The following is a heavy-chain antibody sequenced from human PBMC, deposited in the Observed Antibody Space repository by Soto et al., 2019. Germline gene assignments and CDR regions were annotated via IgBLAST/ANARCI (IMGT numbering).Heavy chain of an antibody. D-gene: IGHD3-22*01. V-gene: IGHV3-48*03. CDR1: AFTFSSYK. Sequence: PEGSLRLSCAASAFTFSSYKMNWVRQAPGKGLEWVSYISSSGSTIYYADSVKGRFTISRDNAKNSLYLQMNSLRAEDTAVYYCARGVYDSNGYSYPWGQGTLFTVSS. CDR3: ARGVYDSNGYSYP. J-gene: IGHJ5*02. CDR2: ISSSGSTI.